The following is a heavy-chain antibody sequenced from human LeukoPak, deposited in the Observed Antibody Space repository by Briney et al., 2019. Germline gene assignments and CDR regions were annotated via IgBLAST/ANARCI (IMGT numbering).Heavy chain of an antibody. D-gene: IGHD6-19*01. CDR2: INHSGST. V-gene: IGHV4-34*01. CDR1: GGSFSGYY. J-gene: IGHJ4*02. Sequence: SETLSLTCAVYGGSFSGYYWSWIRQPPGKGLEWIGEINHSGSTNYNPSLKSRVTISVDTSKNQFSLKLSSVTAADTAVYYCARGSRSRWIAVAGTGEYFHYWGQGTLVTVSS. CDR3: ARGSRSRWIAVAGTGEYFHY.